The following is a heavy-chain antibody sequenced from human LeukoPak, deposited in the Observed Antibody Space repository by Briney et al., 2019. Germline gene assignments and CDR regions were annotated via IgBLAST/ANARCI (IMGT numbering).Heavy chain of an antibody. CDR1: GYTFTGYY. Sequence: GASVKVSCKASGYTFTGYYMHWVRQAPGQGLEWMGWINPNSGGTNYAQKFQGRVTMTRDTSISTAYMELSRLRSDDTAVYYCARDRAGITVTIDFSFDYWGQGALVTVSS. CDR3: ARDRAGITVTIDFSFDY. CDR2: INPNSGGT. V-gene: IGHV1-2*02. D-gene: IGHD1-7*01. J-gene: IGHJ4*02.